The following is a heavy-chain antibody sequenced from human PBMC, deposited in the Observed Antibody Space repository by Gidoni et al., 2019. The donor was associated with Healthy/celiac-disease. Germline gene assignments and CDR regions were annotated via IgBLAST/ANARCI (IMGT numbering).Heavy chain of an antibody. V-gene: IGHV2-5*01. CDR1: GFSLSTSGVG. D-gene: IGHD2-2*01. J-gene: IGHJ6*02. CDR3: AHSGTKCSSTSCKNYYYYYGIDV. CDR2: IYWNDDK. Sequence: QITLMEPGPTLVKPTQTLTLTCTSSGFSLSTSGVGVGWIRQPPGKALEWLALIYWNDDKRYSPSLKGRLTITKNTSKNQVVLTMTNMDPVDTATYYCAHSGTKCSSTSCKNYYYYYGIDVWGQGTTVTVSS.